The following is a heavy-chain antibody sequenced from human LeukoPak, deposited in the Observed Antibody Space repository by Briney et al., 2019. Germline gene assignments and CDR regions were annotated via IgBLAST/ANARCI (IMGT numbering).Heavy chain of an antibody. CDR3: ARGRYDFWSGYQTRGWFDP. CDR2: INHSGST. D-gene: IGHD3-3*01. Sequence: PSETLSLTCAVYGGSFSGYYWSWIRQPPGKGLEWIGEINHSGSTNYNPSLKSRVTISVDTSKNQFSLKLSSVTAADTAVYYCARGRYDFWSGYQTRGWFDPWGQGTLDTVSS. V-gene: IGHV4-34*01. CDR1: GGSFSGYY. J-gene: IGHJ5*02.